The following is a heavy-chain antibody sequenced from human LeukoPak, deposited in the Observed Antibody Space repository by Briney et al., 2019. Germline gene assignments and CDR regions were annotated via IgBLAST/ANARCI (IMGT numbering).Heavy chain of an antibody. CDR2: MNPNSGNT. V-gene: IGHV1-8*01. D-gene: IGHD1-26*01. CDR3: ASVVGPYYYYYMDV. CDR1: GYTFTSYD. Sequence: ASVKVSCKASGYTFTSYDINWVRQATGQGLEWMGWMNPNSGNTGYAQKFQGRVTMTRNTSISTAYMELSSLRSEDTAVYYCASVVGPYYYYYMDVWGKGTTVTVSS. J-gene: IGHJ6*03.